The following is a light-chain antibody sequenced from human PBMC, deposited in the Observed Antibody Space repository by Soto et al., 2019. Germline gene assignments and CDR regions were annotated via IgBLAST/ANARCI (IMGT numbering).Light chain of an antibody. CDR2: HAS. V-gene: IGKV3-20*01. J-gene: IGKJ4*01. CDR1: QSVGRDY. CDR3: QQYASSPLT. Sequence: EIVLTQSPGTLSLSPGERATLSCRASQSVGRDYLAWYQQKPGQAPRLLIYHASSRATGIPDRFSGSGSGTDFTLTISRLEPEDFAEFYCQQYASSPLTFGGGTMVEIK.